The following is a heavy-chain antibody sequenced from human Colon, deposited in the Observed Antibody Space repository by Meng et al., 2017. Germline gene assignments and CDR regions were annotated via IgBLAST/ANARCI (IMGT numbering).Heavy chain of an antibody. CDR2: IYYTGST. CDR1: GGSVSSGSYY. Sequence: QVQLQESGPGLGRPAVTLSLTCTVSGGSVSSGSYYWSWIRQPPGKGLEWIGYIYYTGSTNYNPSLKSRVTISVDTSKNQFSLKLSSVTAADTAVYYCARGPLDYWGQGTLVTVSS. V-gene: IGHV4-61*01. CDR3: ARGPLDY. J-gene: IGHJ4*02.